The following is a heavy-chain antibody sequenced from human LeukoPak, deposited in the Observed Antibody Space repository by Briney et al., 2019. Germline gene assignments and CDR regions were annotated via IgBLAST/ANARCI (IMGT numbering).Heavy chain of an antibody. V-gene: IGHV1-46*01. Sequence: ASVKVSCKASGYTFTSYYIHWVRQAPGQGLEWIGIINPSGGNTGYAQRFQGRVSMTTDTSTSTVYMELSSLRSEDTAVYYCARAPANYGIDDYWGQGTLVTVSS. CDR3: ARAPANYGIDDY. J-gene: IGHJ4*02. D-gene: IGHD3-16*01. CDR1: GYTFTSYY. CDR2: INPSGGNT.